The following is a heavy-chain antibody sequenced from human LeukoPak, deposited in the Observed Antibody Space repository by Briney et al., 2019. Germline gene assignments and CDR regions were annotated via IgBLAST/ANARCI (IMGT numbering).Heavy chain of an antibody. D-gene: IGHD6-13*01. CDR3: TRVGSSWDLLDY. V-gene: IGHV3-7*01. CDR2: IHQDGSEI. Sequence: GGSLRLSCEVSGFTFSAYWMSWVRQPPGKGLEFVANIHQDGSEIHYVDSVRGRFTISRDNAKSLLYLQMNSLRAEDEAIYYCTRVGSSWDLLDYWGQGTLVTVSS. CDR1: GFTFSAYW. J-gene: IGHJ4*02.